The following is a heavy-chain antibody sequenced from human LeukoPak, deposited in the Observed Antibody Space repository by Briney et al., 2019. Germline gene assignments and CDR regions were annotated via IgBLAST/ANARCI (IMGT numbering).Heavy chain of an antibody. CDR1: GFTFSSYG. J-gene: IGHJ3*02. Sequence: GGSLRLSCAASGFTFSSYGMHWVRQAPGKGLEWVAVIWYDGSNKYYADSVKGRFTISRDNSKNTLYLQMNSLRAEDTAVYYCARDEGTVVVRDAFDICGQGTMVTVSS. V-gene: IGHV3-33*01. CDR3: ARDEGTVVVRDAFDI. CDR2: IWYDGSNK. D-gene: IGHD3-22*01.